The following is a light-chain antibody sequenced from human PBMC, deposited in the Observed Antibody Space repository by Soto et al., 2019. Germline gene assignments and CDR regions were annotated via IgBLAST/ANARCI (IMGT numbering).Light chain of an antibody. Sequence: DIQMTQTPSSLSSSVGDRVTITGQANQPLSNYLNWYKQNPGKSPRLLIYDVSKLQTGVPSRFSGSRSGTDYTVTSASLLTEDLASDYWDHYDSVAYTFSPGTKLEVK. J-gene: IGKJ2*01. CDR2: DVS. CDR3: DHYDSVAYT. V-gene: IGKV1-33*01. CDR1: QPLSNY.